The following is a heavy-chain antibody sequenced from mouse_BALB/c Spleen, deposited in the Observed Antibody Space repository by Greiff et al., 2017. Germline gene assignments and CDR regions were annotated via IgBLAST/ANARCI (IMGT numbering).Heavy chain of an antibody. V-gene: IGHV1S81*02. Sequence: VQLQQPGAELVKPGASVKLSCKASGYTFTSYWMHCVKQRPGQGLEWIGEINPSNGRTNYNEKFKSKATLTVDKSSSTAYMQLSSLTSEDSAVYYCARGLLRGFAYWGQGTLVTVSA. CDR1: GYTFTSYW. J-gene: IGHJ3*01. CDR2: INPSNGRT. CDR3: ARGLLRGFAY. D-gene: IGHD2-3*01.